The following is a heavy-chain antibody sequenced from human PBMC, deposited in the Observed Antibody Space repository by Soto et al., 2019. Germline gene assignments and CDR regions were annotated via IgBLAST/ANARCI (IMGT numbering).Heavy chain of an antibody. CDR1: GFTFDDYA. J-gene: IGHJ6*02. CDR2: ISWNSGSI. Sequence: EVQLVESGGGLVQPGRSLRLSCAASGFTFDDYAMHWVRQAPGKGLEWVSGISWNSGSIGYADSVKGRFTISRENAKNSLYLHMNSLRAEDTALYYCAKGDSSSFYYGMDVWGQGTTVTVSS. CDR3: AKGDSSSFYYGMDV. D-gene: IGHD6-13*01. V-gene: IGHV3-9*01.